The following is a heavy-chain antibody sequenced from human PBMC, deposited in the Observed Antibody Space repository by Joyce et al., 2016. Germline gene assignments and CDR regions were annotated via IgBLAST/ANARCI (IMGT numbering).Heavy chain of an antibody. Sequence: QEQWVESGGGVVQPGRSMRLSCAASGFTFSRSGMTWVRQAPDKGLEWVALIWFDGSKKSYAKSVKGRFTISRDNSKNILYLQMNSLRAEDSAVYYCARDLGYGDFPADLWGQGTLVTVSS. CDR1: GFTFSRSG. J-gene: IGHJ5*02. D-gene: IGHD4-17*01. CDR2: IWFDGSKK. V-gene: IGHV3-33*01. CDR3: ARDLGYGDFPADL.